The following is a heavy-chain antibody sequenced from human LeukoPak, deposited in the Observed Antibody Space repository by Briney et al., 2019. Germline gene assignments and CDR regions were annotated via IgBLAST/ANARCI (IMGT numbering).Heavy chain of an antibody. CDR3: ARLGGVDY. D-gene: IGHD3-10*01. V-gene: IGHV3-48*01. CDR2: ISSSSGST. CDR1: GFTFSSYS. Sequence: PGGSLRLSCAASGFTFSSYSMNWVRQAPGKGLEWISYISSSSGSTYDADSVKGRFTISRDNAKNSLYLQMNSLRAEDTAVYYCARLGGVDYSGQGTLVTVSS. J-gene: IGHJ4*02.